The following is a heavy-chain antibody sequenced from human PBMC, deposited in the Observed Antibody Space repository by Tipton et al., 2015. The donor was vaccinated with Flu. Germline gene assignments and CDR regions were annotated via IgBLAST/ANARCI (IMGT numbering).Heavy chain of an antibody. CDR2: IIPNSGDT. J-gene: IGHJ5*02. V-gene: IGHV1-2*02. D-gene: IGHD2-2*01. CDR3: ARVGEHCSDTNCYFRSWFDT. CDR1: GYTFTAYY. Sequence: QVQLVQSGAEVKKPGASVKVSCKASGYTFTAYYMNWVRQAPGQGLEWMGWIIPNSGDTSYAQKFQGRVTMTRDTSITTAYMELSSLSSDDTAVYYCARVGEHCSDTNCYFRSWFDTWGQGTLVTVSS.